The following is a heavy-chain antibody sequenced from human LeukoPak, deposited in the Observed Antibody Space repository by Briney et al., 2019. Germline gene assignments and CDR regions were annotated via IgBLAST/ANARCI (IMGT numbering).Heavy chain of an antibody. V-gene: IGHV3-11*01. CDR1: GFTFSDYY. J-gene: IGHJ5*02. D-gene: IGHD3-10*01. CDR3: AKLLSGVRGVISSHH. CDR2: MSSSGNLI. Sequence: GGSLRLSCAASGFTFSDYYMTWIRQAPGKGLEWVSYMSSSGNLIYYADSVKGRFTISRDNAKNSLYLQMNSLRAEDTAVYYCAKLLSGVRGVISSHHWGQGTLVTVSS.